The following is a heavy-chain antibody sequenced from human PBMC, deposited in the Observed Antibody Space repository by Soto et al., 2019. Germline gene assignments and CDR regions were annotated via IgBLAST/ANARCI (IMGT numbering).Heavy chain of an antibody. V-gene: IGHV1-69*01. CDR2: IIPIFGTA. Sequence: CKDSRVRLRSNAISWVRQYNRKGLEWMGGIIPIFGTANYAQKFQGRVTITADESTSTAYMELSSLRSEDTAVYYFSREQPPPFPVDTSTWLDWGQGLMVT. CDR3: SREQPPPFPVDTSTWLD. J-gene: IGHJ4*02. CDR1: RVRLRSNA. D-gene: IGHD5-18*01.